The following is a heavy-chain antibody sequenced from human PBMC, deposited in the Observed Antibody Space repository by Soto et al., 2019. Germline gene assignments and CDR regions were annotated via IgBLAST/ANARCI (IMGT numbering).Heavy chain of an antibody. V-gene: IGHV4-31*11. CDR2: IYYSGST. Sequence: SETLSLTCAVYGGSFSGYYWSWIRQHPGKGLEWTGYIYYSGSTYYNPSLKSRVTISVDTSKNQFSLKLSSVTAADTAVYYCARVRLIVLVPVFDYWGQGTLVTVS. CDR3: ARVRLIVLVPVFDY. CDR1: GGSFSGYY. D-gene: IGHD2-2*01. J-gene: IGHJ4*02.